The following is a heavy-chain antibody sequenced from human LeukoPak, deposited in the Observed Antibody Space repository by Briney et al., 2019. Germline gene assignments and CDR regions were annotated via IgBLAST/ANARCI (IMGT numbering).Heavy chain of an antibody. CDR1: GFTFSSYS. Sequence: GGSLRLSCAASGFTFSSYSMNWVRQAPGKGLEWVSSISSSSSYIYYADSVKGRFTISRDNAKNLLYLQMNSLRAEDTAVYYCARESFAARWDWGQGTLVTVSS. CDR3: ARESFAARWD. J-gene: IGHJ4*02. D-gene: IGHD6-6*01. CDR2: ISSSSSYI. V-gene: IGHV3-21*01.